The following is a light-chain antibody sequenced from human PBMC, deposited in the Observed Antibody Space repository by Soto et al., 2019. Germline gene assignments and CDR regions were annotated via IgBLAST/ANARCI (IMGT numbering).Light chain of an antibody. CDR2: GPS. CDR3: QQYNNWPPLT. Sequence: EIVMTQSPATLSVSPGERATLSCRASQSVSSNLAWYQQKPAQAPRLLIYGPSTRATGIPARFSGNGSGTEFTLTISSLQSEDFAVYYCQQYNNWPPLTFGGGTKVEIK. CDR1: QSVSSN. V-gene: IGKV3-15*01. J-gene: IGKJ4*01.